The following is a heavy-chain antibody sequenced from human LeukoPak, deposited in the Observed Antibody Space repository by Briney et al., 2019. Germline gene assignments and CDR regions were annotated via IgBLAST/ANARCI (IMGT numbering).Heavy chain of an antibody. Sequence: GGSLRLSCAAPGFPFSSYGMHWVRPAPGKGLEWVALIRSDGSNKYYADSVKGRFTISRDNSKLYRQMNSLRAEDTAVYYCATTRQEYYDILTGYYQGDYWGQGTLVTVSS. CDR3: ATTRQEYYDILTGYYQGDY. J-gene: IGHJ4*02. CDR2: IRSDGSNK. D-gene: IGHD3-9*01. V-gene: IGHV3-30*02. CDR1: GFPFSSYG.